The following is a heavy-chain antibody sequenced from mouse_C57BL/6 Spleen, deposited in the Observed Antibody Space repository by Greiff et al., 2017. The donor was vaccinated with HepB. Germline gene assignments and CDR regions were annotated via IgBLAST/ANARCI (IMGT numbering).Heavy chain of an antibody. CDR3: ARGGGYGAMDY. CDR1: GYTFTDYY. D-gene: IGHD1-1*02. J-gene: IGHJ4*01. V-gene: IGHV1-77*01. Sequence: QVQLKESGAELVKPGASVKISCKASGYTFTDYYINWVKQRPGQGLEWIGKIDPGSGSTYYNEKFKGKATLTADKSSSTAYMQLSSLTSEDSAVYFCARGGGYGAMDYWGQGTSVTVSS. CDR2: IDPGSGST.